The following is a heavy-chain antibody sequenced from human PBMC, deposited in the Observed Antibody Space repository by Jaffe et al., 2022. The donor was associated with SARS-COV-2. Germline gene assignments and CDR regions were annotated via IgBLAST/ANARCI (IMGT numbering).Heavy chain of an antibody. Sequence: DVQLVESGGGLVQPGGSLRLSCAASGFTFSSYWMSWVRQAPGKGLEWVANINQDGSEKYYVDSVKGRFTISRDNAKNSLYLQMNSLRADDTAVYYCASSILAAAEDYWGQGTLVTVSS. V-gene: IGHV3-7*01. CDR1: GFTFSSYW. CDR2: INQDGSEK. J-gene: IGHJ4*02. CDR3: ASSILAAAEDY. D-gene: IGHD6-13*01.